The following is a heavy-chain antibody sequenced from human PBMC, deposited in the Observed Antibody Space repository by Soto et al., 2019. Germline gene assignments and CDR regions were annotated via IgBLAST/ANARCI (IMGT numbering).Heavy chain of an antibody. CDR1: GFTFSSYW. V-gene: IGHV3-7*05. CDR2: IKQDGSEK. CDR3: ARAPYYDILTGLYYYSGMDV. D-gene: IGHD3-9*01. J-gene: IGHJ6*02. Sequence: EVQLVESGGGLVQPGGSLRLSCAASGFTFSSYWMSWVRQAPGKGLEWVANIKQDGSEKYYVDSVKGRFTISRDNAKNSLYLQMNSLRAEDTAVYYCARAPYYDILTGLYYYSGMDVWGQGTTVTVSS.